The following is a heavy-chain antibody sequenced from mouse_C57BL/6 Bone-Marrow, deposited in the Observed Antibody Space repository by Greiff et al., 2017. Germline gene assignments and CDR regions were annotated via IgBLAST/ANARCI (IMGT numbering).Heavy chain of an antibody. CDR3: AKHGGQSLHPWFAY. Sequence: DVMLVESGGGLVKPGGSLKLSCAASGFTFSSYTMSWVRQTPEKRLEWVATISGGCGNTYSPDSVQGRFPISIDNSKNTLYLKMSSQRAEDTSLYYCAKHGGQSLHPWFAYWGQGTLVTVSA. CDR1: GFTFSSYT. J-gene: IGHJ3*01. CDR2: ISGGCGNT. V-gene: IGHV5-9*01.